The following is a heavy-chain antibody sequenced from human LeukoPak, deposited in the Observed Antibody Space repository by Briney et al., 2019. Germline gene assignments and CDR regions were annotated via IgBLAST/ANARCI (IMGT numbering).Heavy chain of an antibody. Sequence: GASVKVSCKASGYTFTGYYMHWVRQAPGQGLEWMGWINPNSGVTNHAQKFQGRVTMTRDMSTSTVYMELSSLRSEDTAVYYCARDLGVGSYQTDYWGQGTLVTVSS. CDR1: GYTFTGYY. CDR3: ARDLGVGSYQTDY. J-gene: IGHJ4*02. CDR2: INPNSGVT. D-gene: IGHD1-26*01. V-gene: IGHV1-2*02.